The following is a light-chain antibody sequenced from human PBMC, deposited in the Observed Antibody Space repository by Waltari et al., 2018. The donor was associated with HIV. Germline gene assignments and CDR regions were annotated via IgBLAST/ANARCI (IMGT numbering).Light chain of an antibody. V-gene: IGLV1-36*01. Sequence: QSVLTQPPSVSEAPRQRVTISCSGSSSNIGNNAVNWYQQVPGKAPKLLIYYDDLLSSGVSDRFSVSKSGTSASLAIRGLQSEDEAEYYCAAWDDYLNGYVFGSGTKVTVL. CDR3: AAWDDYLNGYV. CDR1: SSNIGNNA. CDR2: YDD. J-gene: IGLJ1*01.